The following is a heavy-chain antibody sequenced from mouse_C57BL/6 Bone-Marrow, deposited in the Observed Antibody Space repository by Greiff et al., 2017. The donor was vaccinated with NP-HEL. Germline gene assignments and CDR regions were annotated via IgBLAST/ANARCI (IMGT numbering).Heavy chain of an antibody. D-gene: IGHD1-1*01. J-gene: IGHJ3*01. CDR1: GYTFTTYW. Sequence: QVQLQQPGAELVKPGASVKLSCKASGYTFTTYWMQWVKQRPGQGLEWIGEIDPSDSYTNYNQKLKGKATLTVDTSSSTANMQLSSLTSEDSAVEYCARKAYYGRSYEFAYWGQGTLVTVSA. V-gene: IGHV1-50*01. CDR2: IDPSDSYT. CDR3: ARKAYYGRSYEFAY.